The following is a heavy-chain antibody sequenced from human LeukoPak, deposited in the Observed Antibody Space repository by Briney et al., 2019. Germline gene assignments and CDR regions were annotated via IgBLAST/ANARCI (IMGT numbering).Heavy chain of an antibody. CDR1: GFTVSSNY. D-gene: IGHD6-13*01. CDR2: INWNGGST. J-gene: IGHJ4*02. CDR3: ARDGVLRNIAGAGYFDL. V-gene: IGHV3-20*04. Sequence: PGGSLRLSCAASGFTVSSNYMSWVRHAPGNGLEWVSGINWNGGSTVYADSVKGRFTISRDNATTSLYLQMNSLRAEDTSLYYCARDGVLRNIAGAGYFDLWGQGTLVTVSS.